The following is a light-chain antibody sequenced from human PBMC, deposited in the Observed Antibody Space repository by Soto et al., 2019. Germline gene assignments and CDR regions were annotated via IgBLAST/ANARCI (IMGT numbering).Light chain of an antibody. V-gene: IGLV2-14*03. CDR1: STDVGGYNS. CDR3: SSYASGYTLI. CDR2: DVT. J-gene: IGLJ1*01. Sequence: QSALTQPASVSGSPGQSITISCTGTSTDVGGYNSVSWYQQHPGKAPKLIIYDVTNRPSGISNRISGSKSGNTASLTISGLQAEDEADYYCSSYASGYTLIFGSGTKVTVL.